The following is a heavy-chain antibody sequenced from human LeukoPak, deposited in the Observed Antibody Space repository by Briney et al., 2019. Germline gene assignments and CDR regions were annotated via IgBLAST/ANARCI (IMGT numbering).Heavy chain of an antibody. D-gene: IGHD3-22*01. CDR1: GDSISSGNY. CDR2: IYHSGST. Sequence: SETLSLTCTVSGDSISSGNYWGWIRQPPGRGLEWMGSIYHSGSTYYNPSLKSRVTISVDTSKNQFSLKLSSVTAADTAVYYCARDMGYYYDSSGYYAWGQGTLVTVSS. CDR3: ARDMGYYYDSSGYYA. V-gene: IGHV4-38-2*02. J-gene: IGHJ5*02.